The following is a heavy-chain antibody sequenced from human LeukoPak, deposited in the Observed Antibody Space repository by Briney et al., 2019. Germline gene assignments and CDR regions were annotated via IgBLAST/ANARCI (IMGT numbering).Heavy chain of an antibody. J-gene: IGHJ4*02. Sequence: SETLSLTCTVSGGSISSYYWSWIRQPPGKGLEWIGYIYYSGSTNYNPSPKSRVTISVDTSKNQFSLKLSSVTAADTAVYYCARDFDYWGQGTLVTVSS. CDR2: IYYSGST. CDR1: GGSISSYY. V-gene: IGHV4-59*01. CDR3: ARDFDY.